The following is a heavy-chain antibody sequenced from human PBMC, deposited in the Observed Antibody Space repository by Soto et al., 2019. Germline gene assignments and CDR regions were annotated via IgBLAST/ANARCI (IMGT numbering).Heavy chain of an antibody. Sequence: TQSHTYTLSGGYIIGTTYFWAWKRQPPGKGLEWIGHMYDRGSTFYNPSLESRVTMSVDTSKNQFSLRLSAVTAADTAVYYCARYCTHGVCSNPFYYYGMDVWGQGSPV. V-gene: IGHV4-30-4*08. CDR2: MYDRGST. D-gene: IGHD2-8*01. CDR1: GGYIIGTTYF. J-gene: IGHJ6*02. CDR3: ARYCTHGVCSNPFYYYGMDV.